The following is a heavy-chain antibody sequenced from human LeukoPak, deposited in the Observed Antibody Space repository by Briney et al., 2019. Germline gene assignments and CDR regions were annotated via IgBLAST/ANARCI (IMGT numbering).Heavy chain of an antibody. CDR1: GLTFSSYG. V-gene: IGHV3-30*03. CDR2: ISYDGSNK. J-gene: IGHJ4*02. CDR3: ARCPTSGSGYPYYFDY. Sequence: PGGSLRLSCAASGLTFSSYGMHWVRQAPGKGLEWVAVISYDGSNKYYADSVKGRFTISRDNSKNTLYLQMNSLRAEDTAVYYCARCPTSGSGYPYYFDYWGQGTLVTVSS. D-gene: IGHD3-22*01.